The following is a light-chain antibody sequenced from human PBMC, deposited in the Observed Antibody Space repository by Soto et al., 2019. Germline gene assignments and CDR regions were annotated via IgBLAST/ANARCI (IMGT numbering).Light chain of an antibody. CDR3: QSYDSSLSVFYV. CDR2: GNS. J-gene: IGLJ1*01. CDR1: SSNIGAGYD. V-gene: IGLV1-40*01. Sequence: QAALTEPRSVSVALGLGVTISCTGSSSNIGAGYDVHWYQQLPGTAPKLLIYGNSNRPSGVPDRFSGSKSGTSASLAITGLQAEDEADYYCQSYDSSLSVFYVFGTGTKVTVL.